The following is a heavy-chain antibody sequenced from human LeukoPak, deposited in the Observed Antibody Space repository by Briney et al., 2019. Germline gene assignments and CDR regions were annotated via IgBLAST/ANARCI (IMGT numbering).Heavy chain of an antibody. D-gene: IGHD6-25*01. V-gene: IGHV3-53*01. CDR3: ARESGDAFDI. Sequence: GGSLRLSCAASGFIVSSNYMSWVRQAPGKGLEWVSIIYSGGTTYYADSVKGRFIISRDNSKNTLYLQMNSLRAEDTAVYYCARESGDAFDIWGQGTMVTVSA. J-gene: IGHJ3*02. CDR2: IYSGGTT. CDR1: GFIVSSNY.